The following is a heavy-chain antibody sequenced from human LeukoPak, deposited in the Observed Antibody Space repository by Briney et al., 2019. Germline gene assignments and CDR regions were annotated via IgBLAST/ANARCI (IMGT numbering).Heavy chain of an antibody. Sequence: SQTLSLTCTVSGVSINSDAYFWSWIRQPPGKGLEWIGYIYHSGNTYYNPSLKSRVIISLDTSKNQFSLKLSSVTAADTAVYYCASFGIAARPYDYWGQGTLVTVSS. CDR2: IYHSGNT. V-gene: IGHV4-30-2*01. CDR3: ASFGIAARPYDY. J-gene: IGHJ4*02. CDR1: GVSINSDAYF. D-gene: IGHD6-6*01.